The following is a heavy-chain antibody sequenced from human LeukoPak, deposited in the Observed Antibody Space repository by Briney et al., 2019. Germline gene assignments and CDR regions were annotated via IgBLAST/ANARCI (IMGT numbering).Heavy chain of an antibody. Sequence: SETLSLTCTVSGGSISSYYWSWIRQPAGKGLEWIGRIYTSGSTNYNPSLKSRVTMSVDTSKNQFSLKLSSVTAADTAVYYCARDVAVAGYYYYYGIDVWGQGTTVTVSS. J-gene: IGHJ6*02. CDR1: GGSISSYY. CDR3: ARDVAVAGYYYYYGIDV. D-gene: IGHD6-19*01. CDR2: IYTSGST. V-gene: IGHV4-4*07.